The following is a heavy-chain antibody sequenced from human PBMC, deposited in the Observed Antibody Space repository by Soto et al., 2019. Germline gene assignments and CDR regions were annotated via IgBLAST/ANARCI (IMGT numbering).Heavy chain of an antibody. V-gene: IGHV3-53*01. J-gene: IGHJ6*02. CDR3: VRPRPSGENYGLDV. D-gene: IGHD3-16*01. CDR1: GLTVSHHY. Sequence: EVQLVESGGGLIQPGGSLRLSCVASGLTVSHHYMAWVRQAPEMGLEWVSLLYTEGTTYYADSVKGRFTISRYSSKNTLVLQMDSLRAEDTAVYYCVRPRPSGENYGLDVWGQGTTVTVSS. CDR2: LYTEGTT.